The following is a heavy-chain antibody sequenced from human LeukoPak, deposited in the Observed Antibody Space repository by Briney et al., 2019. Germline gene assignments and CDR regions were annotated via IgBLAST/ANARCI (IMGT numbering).Heavy chain of an antibody. J-gene: IGHJ4*02. V-gene: IGHV4-4*02. D-gene: IGHD5-18*01. CDR2: IFHSGST. Sequence: SGTLSLTCGVSGDSISSSNWWSWVRQPPGKGLEWIGEIFHSGSTNDNPSLKSRVTISVDKSKNQFSLKLSSVTAADTAVYYCARGIRGYSFGLVFDYWGQGTLVTVSS. CDR1: GDSISSSNW. CDR3: ARGIRGYSFGLVFDY.